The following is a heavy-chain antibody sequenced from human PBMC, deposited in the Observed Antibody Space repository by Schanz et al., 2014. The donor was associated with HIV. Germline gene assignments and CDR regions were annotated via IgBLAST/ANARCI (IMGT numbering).Heavy chain of an antibody. J-gene: IGHJ4*02. CDR1: GGSISSGGHF. CDR2: IYYSGST. Sequence: QVQLQESGPGLVKPSQTLSLTCVVSGGSISSGGHFWSWIRQHPGKGLEWIGYIYYSGSTNYNPSLKSRVKISMDTSKNQFSLNLTLVTAADTAVYYCAKWGDGYCYGGSCGGMFDYWGQGTLVTVSS. CDR3: AKWGDGYCYGGSCGGMFDY. D-gene: IGHD2-15*01. V-gene: IGHV4-31*11.